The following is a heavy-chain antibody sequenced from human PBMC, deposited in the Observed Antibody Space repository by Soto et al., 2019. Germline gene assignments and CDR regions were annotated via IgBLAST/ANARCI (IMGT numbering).Heavy chain of an antibody. CDR1: GLSVSDNY. J-gene: IGHJ4*01. CDR3: VSRIPSWVFDY. Sequence: GSLRLSCGASGLSVSDNYMGWVRQAPGRGLEWVSVMYAGGDTHYADSVKGRFTISRDKSENTLYLQMNSLRDEDTGVYFCVSRIPSWVFDYWGLGTLVTVSS. V-gene: IGHV3-53*01. D-gene: IGHD2-21*01. CDR2: MYAGGDT.